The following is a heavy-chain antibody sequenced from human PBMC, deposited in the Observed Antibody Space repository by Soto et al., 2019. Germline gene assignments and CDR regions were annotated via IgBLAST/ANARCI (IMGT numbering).Heavy chain of an antibody. Sequence: PSQTLTLTCAFSGFSLTTYDMGVAWIRQPPGKALEWLALIYWDDDKRYSPSLKDRLAISKDTSRNQVVLTITNMDPGDTATYFCAHAGDYDLLTFDHWGPGALVTVSS. V-gene: IGHV2-5*02. CDR2: IYWDDDK. CDR3: AHAGDYDLLTFDH. CDR1: GFSLTTYDMG. D-gene: IGHD4-17*01. J-gene: IGHJ4*02.